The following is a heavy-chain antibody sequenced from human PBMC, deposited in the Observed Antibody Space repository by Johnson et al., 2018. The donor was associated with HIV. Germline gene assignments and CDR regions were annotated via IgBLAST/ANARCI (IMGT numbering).Heavy chain of an antibody. V-gene: IGHV3-30*14. J-gene: IGHJ3*02. CDR1: GFTFSSYA. D-gene: IGHD6-19*01. CDR2: ISYDGSNK. Sequence: QVQLVESGGGVVQPGRSLRLSCAASGFTFSSYAMHWVRQAPGKGLEWVAVISYDGSNKYYADSVKGRFTISRDNSKNTLYLQMNSLRAEDTAVYYCAGGVGSGGYFEIGDDAFDIWGQGTMVTVSS. CDR3: AGGVGSGGYFEIGDDAFDI.